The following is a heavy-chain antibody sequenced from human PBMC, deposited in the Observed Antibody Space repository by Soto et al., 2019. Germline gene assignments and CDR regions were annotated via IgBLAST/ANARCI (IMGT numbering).Heavy chain of an antibody. Sequence: ASVKVSCKASGGTFSSYAISWVRQAPGQGLEWMGGIIPIFGTANYAQKFQGRVTITADESTSTAYMELSSLRSEDTAVYYCARDSSLGYCSSKSCYYYYGMDVWGQGTTVTVSS. J-gene: IGHJ6*02. CDR2: IIPIFGTA. D-gene: IGHD2-2*01. CDR3: ARDSSLGYCSSKSCYYYYGMDV. V-gene: IGHV1-69*13. CDR1: GGTFSSYA.